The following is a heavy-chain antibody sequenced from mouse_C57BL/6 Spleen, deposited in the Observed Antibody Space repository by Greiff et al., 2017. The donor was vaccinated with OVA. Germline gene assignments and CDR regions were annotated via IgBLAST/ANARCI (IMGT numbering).Heavy chain of an antibody. CDR2: INYDGSST. V-gene: IGHV5-16*01. D-gene: IGHD1-1*01. CDR1: GFTFSDYY. Sequence: EVKVEESEGGLVQPGSSMKLSCTASGFTFSDYYMAWVRQVPEKGLEWVANINYDGSSTYYLDSLKSRFIISRDNAKNILYLQMSSLKSEDTATYYCARVTDYSWFAYWGQGTLVTVSA. J-gene: IGHJ3*01. CDR3: ARVTDYSWFAY.